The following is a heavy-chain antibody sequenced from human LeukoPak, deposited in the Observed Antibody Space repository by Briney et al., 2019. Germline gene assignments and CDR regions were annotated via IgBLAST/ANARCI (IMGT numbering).Heavy chain of an antibody. CDR1: GGSFSGYY. CDR3: ARRLPAALDY. D-gene: IGHD2-2*01. J-gene: IGHJ4*02. V-gene: IGHV4-34*01. CDR2: INHSVST. Sequence: PSETLSLTCAVYGGSFSGYYWSWIREPPGKGVEWIGEINHSVSTNYNPSLKSRVTISVDTSKNQFSLKLSSVTAADTAVYYCARRLPAALDYWGQGTLVTVSS.